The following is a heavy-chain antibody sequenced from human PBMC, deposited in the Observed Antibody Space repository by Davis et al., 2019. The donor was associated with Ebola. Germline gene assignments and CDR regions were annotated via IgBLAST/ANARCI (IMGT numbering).Heavy chain of an antibody. CDR1: GFTYSSYG. J-gene: IGHJ4*02. CDR3: AKDYFDY. CDR2: ISYDGGLK. Sequence: GGSLRLSCAASGFTYSSYGMHWVRQAPGKGLAWVAVISYDGGLKFHADSVKGRFTISRDNSKNTLYLQMNSLRAEDTAVYYCAKDYFDYWGQGTLVTVSS. V-gene: IGHV3-30*18.